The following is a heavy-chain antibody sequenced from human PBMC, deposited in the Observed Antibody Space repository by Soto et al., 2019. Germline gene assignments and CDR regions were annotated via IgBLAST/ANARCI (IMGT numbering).Heavy chain of an antibody. CDR3: ARAFGSTMPSLF. CDR2: IYYSGST. D-gene: IGHD2-2*01. Sequence: DTLSLTFTVSCGYISSYYWTWIRQPPGKGLEWIGYIYYSGSTNYNPSLKSRVTMSIDTSKNQFSLKLSSVTAADTAVYYCARAFGSTMPSLFWGQGTLVTVSS. V-gene: IGHV4-59*07. CDR1: CGYISSYY. J-gene: IGHJ4*02.